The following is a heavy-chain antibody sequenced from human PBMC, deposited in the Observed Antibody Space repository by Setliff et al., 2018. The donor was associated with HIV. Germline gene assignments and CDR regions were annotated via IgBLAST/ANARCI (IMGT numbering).Heavy chain of an antibody. CDR2: INHSGST. D-gene: IGHD4-17*01. CDR1: GGSFSDYY. Sequence: PSETLSLTCAVYGGSFSDYYWSWIRQPPGKGLEWIGEINHSGSTNYNPSLKSRVTLSLDNSKNQFSLKLTSVTAADTAVYYCARDIWAYGLMGSWGQGTLVTVSS. CDR3: ARDIWAYGLMGS. J-gene: IGHJ5*02. V-gene: IGHV4-34*01.